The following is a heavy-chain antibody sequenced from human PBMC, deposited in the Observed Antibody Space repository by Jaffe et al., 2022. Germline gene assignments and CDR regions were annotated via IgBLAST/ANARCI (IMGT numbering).Heavy chain of an antibody. CDR2: IYTSGST. D-gene: IGHD5-18*01. Sequence: QVQLQESGPGLVKPSQTLSLTCTVSGGSISSGSYYWSWIRQPAGKGLEWIGRIYTSGSTNYNPSLKSRVTISVDTSKNQFSLKLSSVTAADTAVYYCATHTAMVKDYYYMDVWGKGTTVTVSS. J-gene: IGHJ6*03. CDR1: GGSISSGSYY. CDR3: ATHTAMVKDYYYMDV. V-gene: IGHV4-61*02.